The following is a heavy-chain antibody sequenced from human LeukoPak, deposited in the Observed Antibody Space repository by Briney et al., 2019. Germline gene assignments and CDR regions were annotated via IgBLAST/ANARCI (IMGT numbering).Heavy chain of an antibody. Sequence: AGGSLRLSCAASGFTFSSYGMHWVRQAPGKGLEWVAIISYGGSNKYYADSVKGRFTISRDNSKNTLYLQMNSLRAEDTAVYYCAKDYCNNGVCYYFDYWGQGTLVTVSS. CDR2: ISYGGSNK. V-gene: IGHV3-30*18. J-gene: IGHJ4*02. CDR3: AKDYCNNGVCYYFDY. D-gene: IGHD2-8*01. CDR1: GFTFSSYG.